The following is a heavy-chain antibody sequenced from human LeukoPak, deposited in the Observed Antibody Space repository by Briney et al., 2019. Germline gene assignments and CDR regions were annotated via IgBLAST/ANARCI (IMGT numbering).Heavy chain of an antibody. J-gene: IGHJ2*01. CDR1: GYSISSGYY. Sequence: SETLSLTCTVSGYSISSGYYWGWIRQPPGKGLEWIGSIYHSGSTYYHPSLKSRVTMSVDTSRNQFSLKLNSVTAADTAVYYCARGGLSTVYWNFDLWGRGTLVTVSS. V-gene: IGHV4-38-2*02. CDR2: IYHSGST. CDR3: ARGGLSTVYWNFDL. D-gene: IGHD4-17*01.